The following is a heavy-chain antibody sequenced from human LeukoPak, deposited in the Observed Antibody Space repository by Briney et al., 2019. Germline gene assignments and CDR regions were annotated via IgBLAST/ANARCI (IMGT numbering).Heavy chain of an antibody. Sequence: GGSLRLSCAVSGFTFDDYTMHWVRQAPGKGLEWVSLISWDGGSTYYADSVKGRFTISRDNSKNSLYLQMNSLRTEDTALYYCAKAGGAYYYYYMDVWGKGTTVTISS. J-gene: IGHJ6*03. CDR1: GFTFDDYT. CDR3: AKAGGAYYYYYMDV. V-gene: IGHV3-43*01. CDR2: ISWDGGST. D-gene: IGHD1-26*01.